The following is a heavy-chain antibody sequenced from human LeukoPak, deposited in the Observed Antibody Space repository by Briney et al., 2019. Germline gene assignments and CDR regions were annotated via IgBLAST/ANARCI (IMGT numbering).Heavy chain of an antibody. CDR1: GFTFTSSA. V-gene: IGHV1-58*02. Sequence: ASVKVSCKASGFTFTSSAMQWVRRARGQRLGWIGWIVVGSGNTNYAQKFQERVTITRDMSTSTAYMELSSLRSEDTAVYYCAAKHHASYYTCAFDIWGQGTMVTVSS. D-gene: IGHD2-2*02. CDR3: AAKHHASYYTCAFDI. CDR2: IVVGSGNT. J-gene: IGHJ3*02.